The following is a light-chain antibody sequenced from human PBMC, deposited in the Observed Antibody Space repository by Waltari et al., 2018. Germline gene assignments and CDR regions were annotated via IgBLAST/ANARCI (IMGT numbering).Light chain of an antibody. CDR3: QSYDSSLSGSV. V-gene: IGLV1-40*01. Sequence: QSVLTQPPSVSGAPGQRVTISCTGSSSNIGPASDVPWYPQLPGTAPKPLIYVTNNRPHGVPDQFSGSKFGTSASLASSGLQAEDEADYYCQSYDSSLSGSVFGGGTKLTVL. J-gene: IGLJ3*02. CDR2: VTN. CDR1: SSNIGPASD.